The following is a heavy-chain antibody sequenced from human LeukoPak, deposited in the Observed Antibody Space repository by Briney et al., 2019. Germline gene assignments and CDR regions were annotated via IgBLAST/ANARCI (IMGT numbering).Heavy chain of an antibody. J-gene: IGHJ4*02. CDR1: GYTFTGYY. CDR2: INPNSGGT. V-gene: IGHV1-2*02. Sequence: ASVTVSCKASGYTFTGYYMHWVRQAPGQGLEWMGWINPNSGGTNYAQKFQGRVTMTRDTSISTAYMELSRLRSDDTAVYYCARGLIPAATPFDYWGQGTLVTVSS. CDR3: ARGLIPAATPFDY. D-gene: IGHD2-2*01.